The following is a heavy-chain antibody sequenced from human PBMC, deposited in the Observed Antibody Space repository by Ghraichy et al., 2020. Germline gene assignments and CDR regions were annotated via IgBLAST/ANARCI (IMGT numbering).Heavy chain of an antibody. CDR3: ARVRKLGAGGLLFDY. CDR1: GFTFSSYW. CDR2: IKQDGSEK. J-gene: IGHJ4*02. V-gene: IGHV3-7*03. D-gene: IGHD2-21*02. Sequence: GGSLRLSCAASGFTFSSYWMSWVRQAPGKGLEWVANIKQDGSEKYYVDSVKGRFTISRDNAKNSLYLQMNSQRAEDTAVYYCARVRKLGAGGLLFDYWGQGTLVTVSS.